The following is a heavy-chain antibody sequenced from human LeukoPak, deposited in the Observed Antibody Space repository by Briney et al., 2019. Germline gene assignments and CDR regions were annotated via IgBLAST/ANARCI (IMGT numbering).Heavy chain of an antibody. J-gene: IGHJ4*02. Sequence: GGSLRLSCAASGFTFSSYEMNWVRQAPGKGLEWVSYISSSGSTIYYADSVKGRFTISRDNAKNLLYLQMNSLRAEDTAVYYCARDSHTTYYDFWSGYYPDYWGQGTLVTVSS. D-gene: IGHD3-3*01. CDR3: ARDSHTTYYDFWSGYYPDY. CDR1: GFTFSSYE. V-gene: IGHV3-48*03. CDR2: ISSSGSTI.